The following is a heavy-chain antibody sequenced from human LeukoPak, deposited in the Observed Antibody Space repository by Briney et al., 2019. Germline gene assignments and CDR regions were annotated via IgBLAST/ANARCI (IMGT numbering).Heavy chain of an antibody. CDR1: GFTFSSYA. V-gene: IGHV3-23*01. J-gene: IGHJ4*02. CDR3: AKDLGPWYSSGWYYFDY. Sequence: GGSLGLSCAASGFTFSSYAMSWVRQAPGKGLEWVSAISGSGGSTYYADSVKGRFTISRDNSKNTLYLQMNSLRAEDTAVYYCAKDLGPWYSSGWYYFDYWGQGTLVTVSS. D-gene: IGHD6-19*01. CDR2: ISGSGGST.